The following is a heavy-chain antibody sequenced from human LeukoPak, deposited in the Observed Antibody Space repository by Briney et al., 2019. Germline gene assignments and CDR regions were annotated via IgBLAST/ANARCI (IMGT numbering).Heavy chain of an antibody. CDR3: ARRHGSSSYYSSSRPFDY. Sequence: SETLSLTCAVCGGSFSGYYWSWIRQPPGKGLEWIGEINHSGSTNYNPSLKSRVTISVDTSKNQFSLKLSSVTAADTAVYYCARRHGSSSYYSSSRPFDYWGQGTLVTVSS. V-gene: IGHV4-34*01. CDR2: INHSGST. J-gene: IGHJ4*02. CDR1: GGSFSGYY. D-gene: IGHD6-6*01.